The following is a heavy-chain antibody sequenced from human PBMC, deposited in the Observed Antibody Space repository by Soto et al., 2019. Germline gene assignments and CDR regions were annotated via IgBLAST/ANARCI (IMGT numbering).Heavy chain of an antibody. CDR3: TRGGDAYKNGH. J-gene: IGHJ4*02. V-gene: IGHV4-61*01. D-gene: IGHD2-21*01. Sequence: PSETLSLTCTVPGGSVNIGTYYCSWNRQPPGKGLEWIGFIHYSGSTNYNPSLKSRVTMSVDTSKNQFSLKLTSVNAADTAVYYCTRGGDAYKNGHWGQGTLVTVSS. CDR2: IHYSGST. CDR1: GGSVNIGTYY.